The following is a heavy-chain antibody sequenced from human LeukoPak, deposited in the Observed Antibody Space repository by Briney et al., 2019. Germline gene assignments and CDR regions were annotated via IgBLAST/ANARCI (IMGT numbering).Heavy chain of an antibody. CDR3: ARDRGGGLEMYYFDY. CDR1: GFTFSSYA. D-gene: IGHD3/OR15-3a*01. V-gene: IGHV3-30-3*01. J-gene: IGHJ4*02. Sequence: GGSLRLSRAASGFTFSSYAMHWVRQAPGKGLEWVAVISYNGSNKYYADSVKGRFTISRDNSKNTLYLQMNSLRAEDTAVYYCARDRGGGLEMYYFDYRGQGTLVTVSS. CDR2: ISYNGSNK.